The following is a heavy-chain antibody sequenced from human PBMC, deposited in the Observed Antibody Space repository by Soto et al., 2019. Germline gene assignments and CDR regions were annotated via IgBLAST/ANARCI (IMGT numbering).Heavy chain of an antibody. CDR1: GFTFSSYA. Sequence: QVQLVESGGGVVQPGRSLRLSCAASGFTFSSYAMHWVRQAPGKGLEWVAVISYDGSNKYYADSVKGRFTISRDNSKKTLYLQMNSLRAEDTAVYYCARDKGQLARDYCFYGMDVWGQGTTVTVSS. CDR2: ISYDGSNK. D-gene: IGHD2-2*01. CDR3: ARDKGQLARDYCFYGMDV. J-gene: IGHJ6*02. V-gene: IGHV3-30-3*01.